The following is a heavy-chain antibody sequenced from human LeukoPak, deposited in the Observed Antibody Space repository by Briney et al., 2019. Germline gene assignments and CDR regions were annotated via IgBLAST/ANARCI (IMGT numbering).Heavy chain of an antibody. CDR3: WCAGYCSGGSCSNWFDP. D-gene: IGHD2-15*01. Sequence: PSETLSLTCTVSGGSISSSSYYWGWIRQPPGKGLEWIGSIYYSGSTYYNPSLKSRVTISVDTSKNQFSLKLSSVTAADTAVYYCWCAGYCSGGSCSNWFDPWGQGTLVTVSS. CDR2: IYYSGST. J-gene: IGHJ5*02. V-gene: IGHV4-39*07. CDR1: GGSISSSSYY.